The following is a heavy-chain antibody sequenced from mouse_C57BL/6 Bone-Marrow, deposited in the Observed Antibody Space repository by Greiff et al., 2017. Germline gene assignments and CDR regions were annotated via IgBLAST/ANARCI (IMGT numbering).Heavy chain of an antibody. Sequence: VQLQQSGTVLARPGASVKMSCKTSGYTFTSYWMHWVKQRPGQGLEWIGAIYPGNSDTSYNQKFKGKAKLTAVTSASTAYMELSSLTNEDSAVYYCTRDSYGNLLWDYAMDYWGQGTSVTVSS. D-gene: IGHD2-1*01. CDR1: GYTFTSYW. CDR3: TRDSYGNLLWDYAMDY. J-gene: IGHJ4*01. V-gene: IGHV1-5*01. CDR2: IYPGNSDT.